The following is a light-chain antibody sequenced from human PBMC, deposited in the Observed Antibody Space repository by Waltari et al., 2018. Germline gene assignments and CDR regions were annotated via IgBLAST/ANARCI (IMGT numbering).Light chain of an antibody. CDR3: CSYAGSGTFVV. V-gene: IGLV2-23*03. CDR1: SRDVVSHHL. CDR2: EGS. Sequence: QSALTQPASVSGSPGQSITISCPGTSRDVVSHHLVSWSQQHPGQAPKVVIYEGSERPSGISNRFSGSKSGITASLTISGLQPEDEADYYCCSYAGSGTFVVFGGGTKLTVL. J-gene: IGLJ2*01.